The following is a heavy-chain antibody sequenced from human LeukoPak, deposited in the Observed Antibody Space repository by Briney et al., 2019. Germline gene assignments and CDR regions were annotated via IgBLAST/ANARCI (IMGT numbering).Heavy chain of an antibody. CDR3: STVTESYYYYGMDV. CDR2: MNPNSGNT. D-gene: IGHD4-17*01. Sequence: ASVKVSCKASGYTFTSYDINWVRQATGQGLEWMGWMNPNSGNTGYAQKFQGRVTMTRNTSISTAYMELSSLRSEDTAVYYCSTVTESYYYYGMDVWGQGTTVTVSS. J-gene: IGHJ6*02. V-gene: IGHV1-8*01. CDR1: GYTFTSYD.